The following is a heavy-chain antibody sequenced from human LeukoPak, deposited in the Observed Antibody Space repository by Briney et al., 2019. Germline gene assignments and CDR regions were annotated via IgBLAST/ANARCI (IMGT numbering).Heavy chain of an antibody. Sequence: PSETLSLTCTVSGGSISSGAFYWNWIRQHPGKGLEWVGYIYYSGSSSYNPSLKSRVTISVDTSKNQFSLKLSSVTAADTAVYYCARANSSLIVGATKQCYFDYWGQGTLVTASS. CDR3: ARANSSLIVGATKQCYFDY. J-gene: IGHJ4*02. V-gene: IGHV4-31*03. CDR1: GGSISSGAFY. CDR2: IYYSGSS. D-gene: IGHD1-26*01.